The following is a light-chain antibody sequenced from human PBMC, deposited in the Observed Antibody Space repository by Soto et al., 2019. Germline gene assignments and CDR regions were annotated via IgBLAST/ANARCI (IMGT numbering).Light chain of an antibody. CDR2: GNT. CDR1: SSNIGAGYD. Sequence: QSVLTQPPSVSGAPGQRVTISCTGSSSNIGAGYDVHWYQQLPGTAPKLVIYGNTNRPSGVPDRFSASKSGTSASLAITGLQAEDEADYYCQSYDSSLSGDVVFGGGTQLTVL. CDR3: QSYDSSLSGDVV. V-gene: IGLV1-40*01. J-gene: IGLJ2*01.